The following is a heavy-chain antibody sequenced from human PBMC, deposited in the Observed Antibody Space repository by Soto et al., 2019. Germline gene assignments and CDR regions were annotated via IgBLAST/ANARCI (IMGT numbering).Heavy chain of an antibody. Sequence: QVQLVQSGAEVKKPGASVKVSCRASGYTFTNFGVTWVRRAPGQGLEWMGWISAYTDTPNSAQKFQGSVTMTIDTSASTAYMDLRSLTSDDTAVYYCARVIPGVDAWCDPWGQVTLVTVSS. V-gene: IGHV1-18*01. CDR3: ARVIPGVDAWCDP. D-gene: IGHD2-2*01. CDR2: ISAYTDTP. CDR1: GYTFTNFG. J-gene: IGHJ5*02.